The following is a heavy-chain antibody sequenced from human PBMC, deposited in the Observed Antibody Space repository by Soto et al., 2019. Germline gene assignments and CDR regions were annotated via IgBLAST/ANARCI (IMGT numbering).Heavy chain of an antibody. Sequence: PGGSLRLSCAASGFTFSSYSMNWVRQAPGKGLEWVSSISSSSSYIYYADSVKGRFTISRDNAENSLYLQMNSLRAEDTAVYYCARGLDIVVVVAATSDYWGQGTLVTVSS. D-gene: IGHD2-15*01. V-gene: IGHV3-21*01. CDR1: GFTFSSYS. CDR2: ISSSSSYI. CDR3: ARGLDIVVVVAATSDY. J-gene: IGHJ4*02.